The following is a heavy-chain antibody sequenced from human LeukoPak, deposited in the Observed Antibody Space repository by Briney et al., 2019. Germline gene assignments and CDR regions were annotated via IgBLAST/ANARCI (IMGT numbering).Heavy chain of an antibody. CDR1: GFTFSRFA. CDR3: AKDRYGDYSFES. J-gene: IGHJ4*02. V-gene: IGHV3-23*01. D-gene: IGHD4-17*01. CDR2: ISGSGSDT. Sequence: GGSLRLSCAASGFTFSRFAMSWVRQAPGKGLEWVSAISGSGSDTYYADSMEGRFTVSRDNSKNTLYLQMNSLRAEDTALYYCAKDRYGDYSFESWGQGTLVTVSS.